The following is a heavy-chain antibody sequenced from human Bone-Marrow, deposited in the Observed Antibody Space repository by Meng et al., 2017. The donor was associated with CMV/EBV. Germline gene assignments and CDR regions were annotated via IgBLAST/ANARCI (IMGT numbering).Heavy chain of an antibody. Sequence: GGSLRLSCAASGFTFSSYAMHWVRQAPGKGLEWVAVISYDGSNKYYADSVKGRFTISRDNSKNTLYLQMNSLRAEDTAVYYCARVQAMTTVTTGDYWGQRTLVTVSS. J-gene: IGHJ4*02. CDR3: ARVQAMTTVTTGDY. CDR2: ISYDGSNK. V-gene: IGHV3-30*04. CDR1: GFTFSSYA. D-gene: IGHD4-11*01.